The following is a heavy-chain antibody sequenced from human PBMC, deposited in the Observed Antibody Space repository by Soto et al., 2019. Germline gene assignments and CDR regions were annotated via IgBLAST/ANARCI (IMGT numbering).Heavy chain of an antibody. CDR1: GGSITTNGHY. Sequence: QVQLQESGPELVKPSQTLSLTCSVSGGSITTNGHYWTWIRQHPGQGLEWIAYIYYTGNSYLNPSLKSRLSISVHTSTHQFSLELRSVTAADTAVYYCAREQWGLDSWGQGTLVTVSS. J-gene: IGHJ5*01. CDR2: IYYTGNS. D-gene: IGHD6-19*01. V-gene: IGHV4-31*03. CDR3: AREQWGLDS.